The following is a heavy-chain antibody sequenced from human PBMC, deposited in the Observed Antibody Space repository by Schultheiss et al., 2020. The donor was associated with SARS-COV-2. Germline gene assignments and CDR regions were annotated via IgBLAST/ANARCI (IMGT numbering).Heavy chain of an antibody. J-gene: IGHJ6*02. D-gene: IGHD4-11*01. V-gene: IGHV3-15*07. Sequence: GGSLRLSCAASGFTFSNAWMNWVRQAPGKGLEWVGRIKSKTDGGTTDYAAPVKGRFTISRDDSKNTLYLQMNSLKTEDTAVYYCTTPLQSVSYYGMDVWGQGTTVTVSS. CDR2: IKSKTDGGTT. CDR3: TTPLQSVSYYGMDV. CDR1: GFTFSNAW.